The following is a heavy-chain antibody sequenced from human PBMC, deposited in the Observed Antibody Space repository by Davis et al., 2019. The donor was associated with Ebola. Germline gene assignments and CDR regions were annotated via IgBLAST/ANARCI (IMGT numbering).Heavy chain of an antibody. Sequence: GESLKISCAASGFTFSSYSMNWVRQAPGKGLEWVSSISGSSSYIYYADSVKGRFTISRDNAKNSLYLQMNSLRAEDTAVYYCARRRGYYFDYWGQGTLVTVSS. CDR2: ISGSSSYI. J-gene: IGHJ4*02. D-gene: IGHD3-10*01. CDR3: ARRRGYYFDY. CDR1: GFTFSSYS. V-gene: IGHV3-21*01.